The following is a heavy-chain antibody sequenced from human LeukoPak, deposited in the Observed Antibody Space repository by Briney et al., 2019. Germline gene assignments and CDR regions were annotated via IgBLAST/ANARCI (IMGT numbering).Heavy chain of an antibody. V-gene: IGHV3-23*01. CDR3: AKTTFGYSSGRSPGWPVDY. D-gene: IGHD6-19*01. CDR1: GFTFNSHA. CDR2: IVGSGGSS. J-gene: IGHJ4*02. Sequence: GGSLRLSCAASGFTFNSHAMYWVRQAPGKGLEWVSGIVGSGGSSYYAESVRGRFTISRDNSKNTVYLQMNSLRDEDTAVYYCAKTTFGYSSGRSPGWPVDYWGQGTVVTLSS.